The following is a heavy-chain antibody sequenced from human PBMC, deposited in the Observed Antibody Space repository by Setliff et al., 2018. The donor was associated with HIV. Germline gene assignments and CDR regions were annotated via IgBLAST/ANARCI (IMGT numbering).Heavy chain of an antibody. J-gene: IGHJ3*02. V-gene: IGHV1-18*01. CDR1: GYSFTSYG. D-gene: IGHD5-12*01. CDR2: ISTYNGNT. CDR3: ASAGAWQRNALDI. Sequence: ASVKVSCKASGYSFTSYGISWVRQAPGQGPEWMGWISTYNGNTNYAQKFQGRVTMTTDTSTSTVYMDLRNLRSDDTAVYYCASAGAWQRNALDIWGQGTMVTVSS.